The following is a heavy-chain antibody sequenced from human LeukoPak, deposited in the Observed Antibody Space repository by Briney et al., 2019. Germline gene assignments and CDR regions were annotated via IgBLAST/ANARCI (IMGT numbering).Heavy chain of an antibody. CDR2: IKQDGTEK. CDR1: GFTFSSYW. CDR3: ARDPDGYNTVGDY. J-gene: IGHJ4*02. V-gene: IGHV3-7*01. Sequence: GGSLRLSCAASGFTFSSYWMSWVRQAPGKGLEWVAVIKQDGTEKYYVDSVKGRFTISRDNAKNSLYLQMNSLRAEDTAVYYCARDPDGYNTVGDYWGQGTLVTVSS. D-gene: IGHD5-24*01.